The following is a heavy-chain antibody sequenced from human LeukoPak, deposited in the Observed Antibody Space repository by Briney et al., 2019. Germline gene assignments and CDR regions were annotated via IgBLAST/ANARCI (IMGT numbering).Heavy chain of an antibody. V-gene: IGHV4-38-2*02. CDR1: GYSISSGYY. CDR2: MYHSGST. CDR3: ARDKTGGKAFDI. D-gene: IGHD1-14*01. Sequence: SETLSLTCTVSGYSISSGYYWGWIRQPPGKGLEWIGSMYHSGSTYYNPSLKSRVTMSVDTSENQFSLKLSSVTAADTAVYYCARDKTGGKAFDIWGQGTMVTVSS. J-gene: IGHJ3*02.